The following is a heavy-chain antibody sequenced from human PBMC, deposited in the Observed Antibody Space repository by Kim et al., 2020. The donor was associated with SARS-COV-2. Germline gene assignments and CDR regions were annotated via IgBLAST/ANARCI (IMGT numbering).Heavy chain of an antibody. V-gene: IGHV4-34*01. Sequence: SETLSLTCAVYGGSFSGYYWSWIRQPPGKGLEWIGEINHSGSTNYNPSLKSRVTISVDTSKNQFSLKLSSVTAADTAVYYCASRIAAALPTGLTDYWGQGTLVTVTS. D-gene: IGHD6-13*01. CDR2: INHSGST. J-gene: IGHJ4*02. CDR3: ASRIAAALPTGLTDY. CDR1: GGSFSGYY.